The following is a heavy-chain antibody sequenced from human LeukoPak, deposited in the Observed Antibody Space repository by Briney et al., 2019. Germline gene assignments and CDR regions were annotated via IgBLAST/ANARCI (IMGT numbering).Heavy chain of an antibody. CDR1: GFTLSSYG. Sequence: GGSLRLSCAASGFTLSSYGMHWVRQAPGKGLEWVAIIWYDGSNKYYTDSVKGRFTISRDNSKNMLYLQMSSLRAEDTAVYYCARGGMTANNIDYWGQGTLVTVSS. D-gene: IGHD2-21*02. CDR2: IWYDGSNK. J-gene: IGHJ4*02. V-gene: IGHV3-33*01. CDR3: ARGGMTANNIDY.